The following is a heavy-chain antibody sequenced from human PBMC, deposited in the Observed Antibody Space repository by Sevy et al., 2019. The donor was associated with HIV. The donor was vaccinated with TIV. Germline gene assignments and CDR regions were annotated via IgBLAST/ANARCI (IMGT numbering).Heavy chain of an antibody. J-gene: IGHJ4*02. Sequence: ASVKVSCKVSGYTLTELSMHWVRQAPGKGLEWMGGFDPEDGETIYAQKFQGRVTMTEDTSTDTAYMELSSLRSEDMAVYYCATDPLITMLGRFDYWGQGTLVTVSS. CDR3: ATDPLITMLGRFDY. CDR1: GYTLTELS. D-gene: IGHD3-10*02. CDR2: FDPEDGET. V-gene: IGHV1-24*01.